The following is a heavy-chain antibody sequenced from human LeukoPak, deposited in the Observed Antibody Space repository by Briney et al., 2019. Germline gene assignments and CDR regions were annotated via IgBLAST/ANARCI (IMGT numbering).Heavy chain of an antibody. CDR1: GGSISSFY. V-gene: IGHV4-4*07. CDR2: LYTSGRT. J-gene: IGHJ4*02. Sequence: SETLSLTCTVSGGSISSFYWSWIRQPAGMGLEWIGRLYTSGRTDYNPSLKSRVTMSLDTSKNQFSLKSSSVTAADTAVYYCAREKTVAGTNFDCWGQGTLVTVSS. D-gene: IGHD6-19*01. CDR3: AREKTVAGTNFDC.